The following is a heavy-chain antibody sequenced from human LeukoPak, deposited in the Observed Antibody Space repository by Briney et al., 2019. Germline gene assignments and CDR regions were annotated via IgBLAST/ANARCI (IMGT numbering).Heavy chain of an antibody. CDR1: GLSFSTYS. Sequence: GGSLRLSCAASGLSFSTYSMSWVRQAPGEGPEWVSVLSGDGYYKYYADAVKGRFTISRDNSNNMVYLQMNSLRADDTALYYCAKLPGEKYNLDYWGQGTLVTVSS. D-gene: IGHD3-10*01. CDR3: AKLPGEKYNLDY. CDR2: LSGDGYYK. V-gene: IGHV3-23*01. J-gene: IGHJ4*02.